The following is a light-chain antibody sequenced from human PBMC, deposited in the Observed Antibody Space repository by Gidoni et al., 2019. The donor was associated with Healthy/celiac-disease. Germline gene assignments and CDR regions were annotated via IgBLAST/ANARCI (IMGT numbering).Light chain of an antibody. J-gene: IGKJ1*01. V-gene: IGKV3-20*01. CDR2: GAS. CDR3: QQYGSSPRT. CDR1: QSVSSSY. Sequence: EVRFTQSPATLSLSPGERATLSCRASQSVSSSYLACYQQKHGQAPRLLIDGASSRATGIPDRFSGSGSGTDFTLTISRLEPEDFAVYYCQQYGSSPRTFGQGTKVEIK.